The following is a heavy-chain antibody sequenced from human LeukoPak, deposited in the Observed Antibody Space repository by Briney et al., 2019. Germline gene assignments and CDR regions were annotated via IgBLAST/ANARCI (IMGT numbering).Heavy chain of an antibody. V-gene: IGHV4-39*07. CDR1: GGSISSSSYY. CDR2: IYYSGST. D-gene: IGHD6-13*01. CDR3: ARDRGYSSSWQFDY. J-gene: IGHJ4*02. Sequence: SETLSLTCTVSGGSISSSSYYWGWIRQPPGKGLEWIGSIYYSGSTYYNPSLKSRVTISVDKSKNQFSLKLSSVTVADTAVYYCARDRGYSSSWQFDYWGQGTLVTVSS.